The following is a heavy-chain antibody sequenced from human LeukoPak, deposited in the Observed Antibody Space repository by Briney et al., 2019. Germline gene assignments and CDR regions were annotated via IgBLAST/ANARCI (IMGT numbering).Heavy chain of an antibody. CDR1: GDTVSSEGHY. CDR3: ARDRVAAAGSFDY. D-gene: IGHD6-13*01. CDR2: VHFSGNT. V-gene: IGHV4-61*08. J-gene: IGHJ4*02. Sequence: SETLSLTCTVSGDTVSSEGHYWSWLRQPPGKGLEWIGYVHFSGNTFYSPSLRSRVTISLDTSQNKFSLELTSVTAADTAVYYCARDRVAAAGSFDYWGQGTLVTVSS.